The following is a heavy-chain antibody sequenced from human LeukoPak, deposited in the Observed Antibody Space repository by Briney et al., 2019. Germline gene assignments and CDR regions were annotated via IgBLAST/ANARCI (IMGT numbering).Heavy chain of an antibody. CDR2: INHSGST. CDR1: GGSFSGYY. Sequence: SSETLSLTCAVYGGSFSGYYWSWIRQPPGKGLEWIGEINHSGSTNYNPSLKSRVTISVDTSKNQFSLKLSSVTAADTAVYYCARGNYGDYWYFDLWGRGTLVTVSS. J-gene: IGHJ2*01. CDR3: ARGNYGDYWYFDL. V-gene: IGHV4-34*01. D-gene: IGHD4-17*01.